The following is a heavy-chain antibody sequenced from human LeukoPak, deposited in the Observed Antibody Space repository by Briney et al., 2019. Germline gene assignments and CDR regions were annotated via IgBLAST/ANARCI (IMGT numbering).Heavy chain of an antibody. CDR1: GGTFSNYA. CDR2: MNPNSGNT. V-gene: IGHV1-8*02. Sequence: ASVKVSCKASGGTFSNYAFNWVRQATGQGLEWMGWMNPNSGNTGYAQKFQGRVTMTRNTSISTAYMELSSLRSEDTAVYYCAPYLYDSSGYYWGPWGQGTLVTVSS. D-gene: IGHD3-22*01. CDR3: APYLYDSSGYYWGP. J-gene: IGHJ5*02.